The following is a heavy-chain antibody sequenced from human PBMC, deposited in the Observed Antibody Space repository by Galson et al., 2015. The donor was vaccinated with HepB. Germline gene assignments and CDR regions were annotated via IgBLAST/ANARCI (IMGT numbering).Heavy chain of an antibody. CDR2: ISWNSGSI. CDR3: AKDSSARDRAFDI. J-gene: IGHJ3*02. Sequence: SLRLSCAASGFTFDDYAMHWVRQAPGKGLEGVSGISWNSGSIGYADSVKGRFTISRDNAKNSLYLQMNSLRAEDTALYYCAKDSSARDRAFDIWGQGTMVTVSS. CDR1: GFTFDDYA. V-gene: IGHV3-9*01. D-gene: IGHD4/OR15-4a*01.